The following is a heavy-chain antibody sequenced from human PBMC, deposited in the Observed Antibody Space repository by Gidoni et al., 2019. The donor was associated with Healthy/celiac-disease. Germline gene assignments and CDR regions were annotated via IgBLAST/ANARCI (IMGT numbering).Heavy chain of an antibody. CDR1: GFTFSSYA. J-gene: IGHJ5*02. Sequence: QVQLVESGGGVVQPGRALRLSCAASGFTFSSYAMHWVRQAPGKGLEWVAVISYDGMNKYYADSGKGRFTISRDNSKNTLYLQMNSLRAEDTAVYYCARGGGSYPNCWFDPWGQGTLVTVSS. CDR2: ISYDGMNK. D-gene: IGHD1-26*01. V-gene: IGHV3-30*04. CDR3: ARGGGSYPNCWFDP.